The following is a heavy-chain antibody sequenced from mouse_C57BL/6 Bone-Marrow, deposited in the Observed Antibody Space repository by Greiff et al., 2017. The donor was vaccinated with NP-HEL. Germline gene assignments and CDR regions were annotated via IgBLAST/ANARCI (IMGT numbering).Heavy chain of an antibody. CDR3: VRGYYGYDGFAY. CDR1: GFTFNTYA. J-gene: IGHJ3*01. CDR2: IRRKSSNYAT. Sequence: EVQLVESGGGLVQPKGSLKLSCAASGFTFNTYAMHWVRQAPGKGLEWVARIRRKSSNYATYYADSVKDRFTISRDDSQSMLYLQMNNLKTEDTAMYYCVRGYYGYDGFAYWGQGTLVTVSA. V-gene: IGHV10-3*01. D-gene: IGHD2-2*01.